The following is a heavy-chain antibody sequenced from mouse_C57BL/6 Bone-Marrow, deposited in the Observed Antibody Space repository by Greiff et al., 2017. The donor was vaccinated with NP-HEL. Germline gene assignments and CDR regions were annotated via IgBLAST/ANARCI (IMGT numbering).Heavy chain of an antibody. CDR2: INPSNGGT. CDR1: GYTFTSYW. Sequence: QVQLQQSGTELVKPGASVKLSCKASGYTFTSYWMHWVKQRPGQGLEWIGNINPSNGGTNYNEKFKSKATLTVDKSSSTAYMQLSSLTSEDSAVYYCARGQLRLPAWFAYWGQGTLVTVSA. D-gene: IGHD3-2*02. V-gene: IGHV1-53*01. J-gene: IGHJ3*01. CDR3: ARGQLRLPAWFAY.